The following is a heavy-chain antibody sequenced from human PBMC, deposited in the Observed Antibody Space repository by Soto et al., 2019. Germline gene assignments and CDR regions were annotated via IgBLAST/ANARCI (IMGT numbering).Heavy chain of an antibody. D-gene: IGHD3-10*01. CDR2: IFPGDSDT. J-gene: IGHJ6*02. CDR1: GYIFTNYW. V-gene: IGHV5-51*01. Sequence: EVQLVQSGAEVKKPGESLKISCEGSGYIFTNYWIAWVRQVPGKGLEWMGIIFPGDSDTKYSPSFQGHVTMSVDKSSSTAYLQWSSLKASDTAVYYCTRHLEANHGSSGAADAMDVWGQGTTVTVSS. CDR3: TRHLEANHGSSGAADAMDV.